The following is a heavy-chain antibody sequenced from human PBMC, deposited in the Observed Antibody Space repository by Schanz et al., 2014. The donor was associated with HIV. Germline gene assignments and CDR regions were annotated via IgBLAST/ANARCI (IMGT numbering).Heavy chain of an antibody. D-gene: IGHD5-18*01. CDR1: GFTFSDYP. CDR3: VKAYSSGFSGAGS. CDR2: ISGSISTT. V-gene: IGHV3-23*04. J-gene: IGHJ5*02. Sequence: EGQLVESGGGLIKPGRSLRLSCTTSGFTFSDYPVSWVRQAPGKGLEWVSAISGSISTTFYADSVKGRFTISRDNSRNALYLHMNSLRADDTAIYYCVKAYSSGFSGAGSWGQGALVTVSS.